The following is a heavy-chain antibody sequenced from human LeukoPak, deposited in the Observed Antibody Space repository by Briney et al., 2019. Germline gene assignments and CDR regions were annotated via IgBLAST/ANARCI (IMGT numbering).Heavy chain of an antibody. Sequence: AGSLRLSCAASGFIFSNNWMGWVRQAPGKGLEWVANINPDGSDQYYVDSVKGRFIISRDNPKNSVYLQMASLSAEDAAVYYCARWTAPKYCAGGRCYEFYYMDVWGQGTTVTVCS. V-gene: IGHV3-7*01. CDR3: ARWTAPKYCAGGRCYEFYYMDV. CDR2: INPDGSDQ. J-gene: IGHJ6*03. D-gene: IGHD2-15*01. CDR1: GFIFSNNW.